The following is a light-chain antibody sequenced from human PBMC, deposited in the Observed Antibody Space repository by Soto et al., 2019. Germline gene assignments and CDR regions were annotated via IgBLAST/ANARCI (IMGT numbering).Light chain of an antibody. J-gene: IGLJ1*01. CDR2: EVS. CDR3: ISYTSDDVRYV. V-gene: IGLV2-14*01. CDR1: NSDVGIYDF. Sequence: QSVLTQPASVSGTPGQSITISCTGSNSDVGIYDFVSWYQHHPGRAPKLIVSEVSHRPSGVSNRFSGSKSGNTASLTISGLQSEDEADYYCISYTSDDVRYVFGTGTKLT.